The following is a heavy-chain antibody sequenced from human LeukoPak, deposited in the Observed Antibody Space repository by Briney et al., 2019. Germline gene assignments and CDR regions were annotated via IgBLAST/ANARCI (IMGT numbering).Heavy chain of an antibody. Sequence: SETLSLTCTVSGGSISSGSYYWGWIRQPPGKGLEWIGSIYYSGITYYNPSLRSRATISVDTSKNQFSLKLNSVTAADTAVYYCARIMWLAYYYFDYWGQGTLVTVSS. CDR1: GGSISSGSYY. CDR3: ARIMWLAYYYFDY. J-gene: IGHJ4*02. CDR2: IYYSGIT. D-gene: IGHD6-19*01. V-gene: IGHV4-39*01.